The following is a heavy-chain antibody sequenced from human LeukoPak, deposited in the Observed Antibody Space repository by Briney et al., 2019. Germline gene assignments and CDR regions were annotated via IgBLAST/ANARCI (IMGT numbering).Heavy chain of an antibody. CDR2: VSAYNDNT. V-gene: IGHV1-18*01. J-gene: IGHJ6*02. Sequence: RASVKVSCKASGYTFTRYGISWVRQAPGQGLEWMGWVSAYNDNTKYAQRLQGRVTMTTDSSTSTAYMELRSLKSDDTAVFYCARAYSPYYHMDVWGQGTTVTVSS. CDR3: ARAYSPYYHMDV. CDR1: GYTFTRYG. D-gene: IGHD4-11*01.